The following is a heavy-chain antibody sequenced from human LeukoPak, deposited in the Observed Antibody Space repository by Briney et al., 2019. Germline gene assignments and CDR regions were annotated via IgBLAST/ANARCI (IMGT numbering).Heavy chain of an antibody. J-gene: IGHJ4*02. CDR2: MHPSGSS. CDR1: GDSLGSYF. D-gene: IGHD4-23*01. CDR3: ARLAGGNSGVFDY. Sequence: SETLSLTCTVSGDSLGSYFCCWIGQPPEKGLEWIGDMHPSGSSNYNPSLRSRVTTSVDTSKNQFSLKLNSVTAADAAVYYCARLAGGNSGVFDYWGQGTLVTVSS. V-gene: IGHV4-4*09.